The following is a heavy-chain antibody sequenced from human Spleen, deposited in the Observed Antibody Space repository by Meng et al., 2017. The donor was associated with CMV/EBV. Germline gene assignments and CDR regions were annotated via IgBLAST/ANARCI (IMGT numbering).Heavy chain of an antibody. CDR2: IYYSGST. CDR3: ARQSIAAREGFDY. V-gene: IGHV4-39*01. Sequence: SETLSLTCTVSGGSISATGYYWVWIRQPPGKGLEWIGTIYYSGSTYYNPSLKSRVVISVDTSKNQFSLKLSSVTAADTAVYYCARQSIAAREGFDYWGQGTLVTVSS. CDR1: GGSISATGYY. J-gene: IGHJ4*02. D-gene: IGHD6-6*01.